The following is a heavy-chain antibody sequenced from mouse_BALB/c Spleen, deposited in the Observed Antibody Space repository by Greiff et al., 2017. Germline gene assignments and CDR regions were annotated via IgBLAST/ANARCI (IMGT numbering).Heavy chain of an antibody. J-gene: IGHJ4*01. CDR2: ISSGGSYT. D-gene: IGHD1-1*01. V-gene: IGHV5-9-4*01. Sequence: EVQLVESGGGLVKPGGSLKLSCAASGFTFSSYAMSWVRQSPEKRLEWVAEISSGGSYTYYPDTVTGRFTISRDNAKNTLYLEMSSLRSEDTAMYYCAREGITTVVATDYYAMDYWGQGTSVTVSS. CDR3: AREGITTVVATDYYAMDY. CDR1: GFTFSSYA.